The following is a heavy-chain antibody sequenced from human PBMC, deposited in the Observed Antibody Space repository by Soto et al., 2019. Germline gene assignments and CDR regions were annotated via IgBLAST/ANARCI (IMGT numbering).Heavy chain of an antibody. CDR1: GFTFSSYS. CDR3: ARYETGPYTSTTHGMDV. Sequence: AGGSLRLSCAASGFTFSSYSMNWVRQAPGTGLEWVSSISSTSIYILYADSVKGRFTISRDNAKNSLYLQMNSLRAEDTAVYYYARYETGPYTSTTHGMDVWGQGTTVTVSS. J-gene: IGHJ6*02. V-gene: IGHV3-21*01. CDR2: ISSTSIYI. D-gene: IGHD6-13*01.